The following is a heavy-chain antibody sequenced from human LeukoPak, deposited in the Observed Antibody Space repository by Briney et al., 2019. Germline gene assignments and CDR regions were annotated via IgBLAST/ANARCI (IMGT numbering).Heavy chain of an antibody. J-gene: IGHJ4*03. V-gene: IGHV3-48*03. D-gene: IGHD2-8*01. CDR3: ARAGCTNGACYLDY. CDR2: IRSSGGTI. Sequence: PGGSLRLSCAVSGFTFSSYVMNWVRQAPGKGLDWVSNIRSSGGTIYYADSVKGRFTICRDNARNSLYLQMNTLRAEDMAVYYCARAGCTNGACYLDYWGERTLVTVSS. CDR1: GFTFSSYV.